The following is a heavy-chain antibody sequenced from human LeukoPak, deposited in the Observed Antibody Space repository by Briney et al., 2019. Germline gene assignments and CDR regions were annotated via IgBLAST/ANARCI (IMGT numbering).Heavy chain of an antibody. V-gene: IGHV3-30*03. J-gene: IGHJ4*02. CDR1: GFTFSSYG. CDR3: ARFKTPGIAVAGTGGDYFDY. CDR2: ISYDGSNK. Sequence: GGSLRLSCAASGFTFSSYGMHWVRQAPGKGLEWVAFISYDGSNKYYADSVKGRFTISGDNSKNTLYLQMNSLRAEDTAVYYCARFKTPGIAVAGTGGDYFDYWGQGTLVTVSS. D-gene: IGHD6-19*01.